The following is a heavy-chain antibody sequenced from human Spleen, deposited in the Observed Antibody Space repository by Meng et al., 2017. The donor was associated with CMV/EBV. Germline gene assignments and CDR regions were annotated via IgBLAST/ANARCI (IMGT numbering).Heavy chain of an antibody. Sequence: SCKSSGYTFTSYYMHWVRQAPGQGLEWMGIINPSGGFTSYAQEFQGRVTMTRNTSTSTVYMELSSLRSEDTAVYYCVRVDSSGYLQDDWGQGTLVTVSS. J-gene: IGHJ4*02. CDR1: GYTFTSYY. D-gene: IGHD3-22*01. V-gene: IGHV1-46*01. CDR3: VRVDSSGYLQDD. CDR2: INPSGGFT.